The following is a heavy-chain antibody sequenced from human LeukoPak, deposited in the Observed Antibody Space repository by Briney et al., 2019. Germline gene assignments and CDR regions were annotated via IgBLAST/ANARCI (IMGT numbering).Heavy chain of an antibody. CDR2: INTSTGNP. CDR3: ARDHHSSGWYVRFDY. Sequence: GASVKVSCKASGYTFTSYAMNWVRQAPGQGLEWMGWINTSTGNPTYAQGFTGRFVFSLDTSVSTAYLQISSLKAEDTAVYYCARDHHSSGWYVRFDYWGQGTLVTVSS. CDR1: GYTFTSYA. J-gene: IGHJ4*02. D-gene: IGHD6-19*01. V-gene: IGHV7-4-1*02.